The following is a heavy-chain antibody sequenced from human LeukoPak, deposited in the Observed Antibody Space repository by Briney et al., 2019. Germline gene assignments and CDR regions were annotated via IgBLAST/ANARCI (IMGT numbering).Heavy chain of an antibody. CDR3: ARDNRQQQLVRFDS. V-gene: IGHV6-1*01. D-gene: IGHD6-13*01. CDR1: GDSVSSNSAA. Sequence: SQTLSLTCAISGDSVSSNSAAWNWIRQSPSRGLEWLGRTYYGAKWYYDYAVSVKSRITINPDTSRNQFSLQLNSVTPEDTAVYYCARDNRQQQLVRFDSWGQGTLVTVSS. J-gene: IGHJ4*02. CDR2: TYYGAKWYY.